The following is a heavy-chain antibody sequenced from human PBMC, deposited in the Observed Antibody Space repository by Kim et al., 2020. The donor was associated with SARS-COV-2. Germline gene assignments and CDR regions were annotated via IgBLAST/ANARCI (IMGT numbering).Heavy chain of an antibody. J-gene: IGHJ4*02. CDR3: ARDFGYLLVPRFFDY. V-gene: IGHV3-30-3*01. CDR2: ISYDGSNK. CDR1: GFTFSSYA. D-gene: IGHD3-16*01. Sequence: GGSLRLSCAASGFTFSSYAMHWVRQAPGKGLEWVAVISYDGSNKYYADSVKGRFTISRDNSKNTLYLQMNSLRAEDTAVYYCARDFGYLLVPRFFDYWGQGTLVTVSS.